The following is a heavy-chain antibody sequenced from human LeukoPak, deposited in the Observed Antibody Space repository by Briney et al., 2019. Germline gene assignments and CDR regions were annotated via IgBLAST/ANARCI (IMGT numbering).Heavy chain of an antibody. D-gene: IGHD5-12*01. CDR1: GFAFRDHY. CDR3: AREYDSAYDY. Sequence: GGSLRLSCAASGFAFRDHYMGWIRQAPGKGLEWVSYISNGGRSINYSDSVKGRFTISRDNAKSSLYLQMTNLRAGDTAMYYCAREYDSAYDYWGQGILVTVSS. CDR2: ISNGGRSI. V-gene: IGHV3-11*01. J-gene: IGHJ4*02.